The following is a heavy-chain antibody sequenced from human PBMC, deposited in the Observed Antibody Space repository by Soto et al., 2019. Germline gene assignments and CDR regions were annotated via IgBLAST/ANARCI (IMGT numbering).Heavy chain of an antibody. CDR1: GFTFSSYW. J-gene: IGHJ5*02. CDR3: ARAGYYGSGSPNWFDP. Sequence: EVQLVESGGGLVQPGGSLRLSCAASGFTFSSYWMSWVRQAPGKGLEWVANIKQDGSEKYYVDSVKGRFTSSRDNAKNSLYLQMNSLRAEDTAVYYCARAGYYGSGSPNWFDPWGQGTLVTVSS. CDR2: IKQDGSEK. D-gene: IGHD3-10*01. V-gene: IGHV3-7*01.